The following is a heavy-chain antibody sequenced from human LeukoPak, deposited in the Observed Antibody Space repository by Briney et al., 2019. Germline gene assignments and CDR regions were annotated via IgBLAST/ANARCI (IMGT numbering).Heavy chain of an antibody. CDR1: GFTFSDYY. CDR2: ISSSGTSI. CDR3: ARDASVAGTVDY. Sequence: GGSLRLSCAASGFTFSDYYMSWIRQAPGEGLEWVSFISSSGTSIYYADSVKGRFTISRDNAKNSLYLQMNSLRAEDTAVYYCARDASVAGTVDYWGQGTLVTVSS. V-gene: IGHV3-11*01. J-gene: IGHJ4*02. D-gene: IGHD6-19*01.